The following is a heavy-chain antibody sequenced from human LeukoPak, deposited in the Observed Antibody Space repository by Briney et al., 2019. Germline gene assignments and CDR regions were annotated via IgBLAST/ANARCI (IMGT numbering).Heavy chain of an antibody. D-gene: IGHD2-15*01. V-gene: IGHV3-48*02. CDR1: GFTFSSYS. CDR2: ISSSSSTI. J-gene: IGHJ4*02. CDR3: ARVSSNDRSGGSCYPGIYYFDY. Sequence: GGTLRLSRAASGFTFSSYSMNWVRQAPGKGLEWVSYISSSSSTIYYADSVKGRFTISRDNAKNSLYLQMNSLRDEDTAVYYCARVSSNDRSGGSCYPGIYYFDYWGQGTLVTVSS.